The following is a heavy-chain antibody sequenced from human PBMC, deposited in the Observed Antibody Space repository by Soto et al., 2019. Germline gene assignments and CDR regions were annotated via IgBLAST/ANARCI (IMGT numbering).Heavy chain of an antibody. CDR2: INVGNGNT. D-gene: IGHD2-15*01. Sequence: ASVKVSCKASGYTFTDYAIHWVRQAPGQGLEWMEWINVGNGNTGYSRRFQGRVTNVRDMSASTAYIEVTSLTSEDTAIYYCAREGAHYTPLDHWGQGTLVTISS. CDR3: AREGAHYTPLDH. V-gene: IGHV1-3*01. CDR1: GYTFTDYA. J-gene: IGHJ4*02.